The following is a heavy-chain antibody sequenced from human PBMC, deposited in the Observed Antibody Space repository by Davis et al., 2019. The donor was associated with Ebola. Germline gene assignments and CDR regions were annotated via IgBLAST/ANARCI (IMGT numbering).Heavy chain of an antibody. CDR2: INADGSST. Sequence: HTGGSLRLSCAASGFTFSSYWIRWVRQVPGKGLVWVSRINADGSSTSYADSVKGRFTISRDNAKNTLFLQVNSLRAEDTAVYYCAWGYTSRRLDFWGQGTLVTVSS. CDR3: AWGYTSRRLDF. J-gene: IGHJ4*02. V-gene: IGHV3-74*01. D-gene: IGHD6-13*01. CDR1: GFTFSSYW.